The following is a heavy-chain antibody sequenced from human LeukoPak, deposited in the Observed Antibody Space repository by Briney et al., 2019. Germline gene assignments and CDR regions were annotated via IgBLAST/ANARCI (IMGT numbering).Heavy chain of an antibody. D-gene: IGHD1-1*01. Sequence: PSETLSLTCAVYGGSFSGYYWSWIRQPPGKGLEWIGEINHSGSTNYNPSLKSRVTISVDTSKNQFSLKLSSVTAADTAVYYCARDRGVRDYWGQGTLVTVSS. CDR2: INHSGST. CDR3: ARDRGVRDY. J-gene: IGHJ4*02. V-gene: IGHV4-34*01. CDR1: GGSFSGYY.